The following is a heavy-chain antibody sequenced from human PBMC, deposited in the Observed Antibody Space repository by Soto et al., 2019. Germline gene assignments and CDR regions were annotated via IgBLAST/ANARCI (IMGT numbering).Heavy chain of an antibody. CDR1: GGSINSYY. CDR2: IYNSGSA. V-gene: IGHV4-59*01. Sequence: SETLSLTCTVSGGSINSYYWSWIRQTPGKGLEWIGYIYNSGSANYNPSLKSRVTISVDTSKKQFSLRLTSVTAADTAVYYCARYMGGAISPLLSPRGYGMDVWCQGTTVTVSS. D-gene: IGHD3-10*01. J-gene: IGHJ6*02. CDR3: ARYMGGAISPLLSPRGYGMDV.